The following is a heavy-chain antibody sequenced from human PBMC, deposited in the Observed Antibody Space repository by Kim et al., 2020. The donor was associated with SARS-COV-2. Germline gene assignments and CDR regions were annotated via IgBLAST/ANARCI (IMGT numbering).Heavy chain of an antibody. CDR3: ARGRLIGYCNGGSCSFNPFDY. CDR2: ISSGSSTTYG. CDR1: GFTFSSYT. V-gene: IGHV3-21*01. J-gene: IGHJ4*02. D-gene: IGHD2-15*01. Sequence: GGSLRLSCAASGFTFSSYTMTWVRQAPGKGLEWISSISSGSSTTYGYHADLVKGRFTISRDNAKNSLYLQMNSLRAEDTAVYYCARGRLIGYCNGGSCSFNPFDYWGQGTLVTVSS.